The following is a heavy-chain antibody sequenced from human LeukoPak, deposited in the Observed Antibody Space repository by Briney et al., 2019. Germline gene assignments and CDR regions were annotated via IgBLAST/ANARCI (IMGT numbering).Heavy chain of an antibody. J-gene: IGHJ4*02. CDR2: IYYSGST. V-gene: IGHV4-59*08. D-gene: IGHD2-15*01. CDR3: ARHPCSGGSCYSIDY. Sequence: SETLSLTCTVSGGSISSYYWSWIRQPPGKGLEWIGYIYYSGSTNYNPSLKSRVTISVYTSKNQFSLKLSSVTAADTAVYYCARHPCSGGSCYSIDYWGQGTLVTVSS. CDR1: GGSISSYY.